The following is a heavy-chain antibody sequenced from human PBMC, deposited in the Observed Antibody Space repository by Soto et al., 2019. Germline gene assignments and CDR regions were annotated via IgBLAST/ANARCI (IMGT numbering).Heavy chain of an antibody. CDR1: GGSISSYY. V-gene: IGHV4-59*08. J-gene: IGHJ4*02. Sequence: QVQLQESGPGLVKPSETLSLTCTVSGGSISSYYWSWIRQPPGKGLEWIGYIYYSGSTNYNPSLKSRVTISVDTSKNQFSLKLSSVPAADTAVYYCARHLRVASSSFDYWGQGTLVTVSS. CDR3: ARHLRVASSSFDY. CDR2: IYYSGST. D-gene: IGHD6-13*01.